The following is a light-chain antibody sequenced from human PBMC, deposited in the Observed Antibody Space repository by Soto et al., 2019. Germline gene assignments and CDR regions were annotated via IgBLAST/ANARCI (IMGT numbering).Light chain of an antibody. V-gene: IGKV3-20*01. CDR1: QSVSSHF. CDR3: QQYDTSPRLT. J-gene: IGKJ4*01. Sequence: EIVMTQSPGTLSLSPGERATLSCRASQSVSSHFLTWYQQKPGQAPRLLIYGAYYRAAVIPGRFSGSGSGTEFTLTITRLESEDFAVYYCQQYDTSPRLTFGGGTQLEI. CDR2: GAY.